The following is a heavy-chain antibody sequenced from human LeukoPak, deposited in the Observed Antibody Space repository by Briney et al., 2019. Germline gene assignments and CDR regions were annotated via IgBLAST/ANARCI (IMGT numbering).Heavy chain of an antibody. Sequence: SETLSLTCTVSGGSISSYYWSRIRQPPGKGLEWIGYIYYSGSTNYNPSLKSRVTISVDTSKNQFSLKLSSVTAADTAVYYCARVDDDAFDIWGQGTMVTVSS. CDR2: IYYSGST. CDR3: ARVDDDAFDI. CDR1: GGSISSYY. V-gene: IGHV4-59*01. J-gene: IGHJ3*02.